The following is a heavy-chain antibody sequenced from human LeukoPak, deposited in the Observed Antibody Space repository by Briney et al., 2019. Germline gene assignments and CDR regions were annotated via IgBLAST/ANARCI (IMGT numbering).Heavy chain of an antibody. CDR2: IYSTGNT. D-gene: IGHD3/OR15-3a*01. CDR3: ARRTGFDLFDY. J-gene: IGHJ4*02. Sequence: PSETLSLTCTVSGDSIRSYHWGWIRQSPGKGLEWIGYIYSTGNTNYNPSLKSRVTISVDTSKNQFSLRLTSVTAADTALYFCARRTGFDLFDYWGQGTLVTVSS. CDR1: GDSIRSYH. V-gene: IGHV4-4*09.